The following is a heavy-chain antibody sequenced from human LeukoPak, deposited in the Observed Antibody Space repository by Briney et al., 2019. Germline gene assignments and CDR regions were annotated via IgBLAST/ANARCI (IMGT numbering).Heavy chain of an antibody. CDR2: IKQDGSEK. CDR1: GFTFSSYW. Sequence: GGSLRLSCAASGFTFSSYWMSWVRQAPGKGLEWVANIKQDGSEKYYVDSVKGRFTISRDNAKNSLYLQMNSLRAEDTAVYYCARDPPRIAAAGTKAFDIWGQGTMVTVSS. V-gene: IGHV3-7*01. CDR3: ARDPPRIAAAGTKAFDI. D-gene: IGHD6-13*01. J-gene: IGHJ3*02.